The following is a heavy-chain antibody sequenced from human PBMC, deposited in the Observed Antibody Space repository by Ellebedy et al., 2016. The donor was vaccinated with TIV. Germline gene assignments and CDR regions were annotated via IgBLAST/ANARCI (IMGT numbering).Heavy chain of an antibody. Sequence: GESLKISXAASGFTFSRTGRTWVRHLPGKGPEWVSAISCSGVTTDYADSVKGRFTISRDNYKNTLILQMNSLRAEDTAEYYCARQREGYNFHYFDSWGQGTLVTVSS. CDR1: GFTFSRTG. CDR2: ISCSGVTT. CDR3: ARQREGYNFHYFDS. D-gene: IGHD5-24*01. V-gene: IGHV3-23*01. J-gene: IGHJ4*02.